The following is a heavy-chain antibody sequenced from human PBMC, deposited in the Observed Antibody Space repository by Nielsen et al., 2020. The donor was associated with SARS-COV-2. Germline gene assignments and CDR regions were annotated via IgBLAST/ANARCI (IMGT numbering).Heavy chain of an antibody. Sequence: SGPTLVKPTQTLTLTCSFSGFSLSDSGMSVSWIRQPPGKALEWLARFEWDDDKYYRTSLKTRLTISKDTSKNQVVLTMTNMDPVDTATYYCARTRGRSSALFSYYYYMDVWGKGTTVAVSS. V-gene: IGHV2-70*11. CDR3: ARTRGRSSALFSYYYYMDV. D-gene: IGHD6-6*01. CDR2: FEWDDDK. J-gene: IGHJ6*03. CDR1: GFSLSDSGMS.